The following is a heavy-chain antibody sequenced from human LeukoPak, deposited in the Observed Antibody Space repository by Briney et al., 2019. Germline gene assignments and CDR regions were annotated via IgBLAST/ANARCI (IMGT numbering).Heavy chain of an antibody. CDR1: GFTFSSYD. CDR2: IRTAGEI. CDR3: ARAAYSSTWYSRYFDL. Sequence: GGSLRLSCAASGFTFSSYDIHWVRRATGKGLEWDSGIRTAGEIYYPGSVKGRFTISRENAKNSLYLQMNSLRAGDTAVYYCARAAYSSTWYSRYFDLWGRGTLVTVSS. D-gene: IGHD6-13*01. V-gene: IGHV3-13*01. J-gene: IGHJ2*01.